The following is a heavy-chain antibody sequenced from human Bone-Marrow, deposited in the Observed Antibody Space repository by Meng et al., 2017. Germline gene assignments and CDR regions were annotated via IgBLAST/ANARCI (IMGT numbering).Heavy chain of an antibody. CDR2: INPNSGGT. CDR1: GYTFTGYY. J-gene: IGHJ3*02. V-gene: IGHV1-2*06. Sequence: ASVKVSCKASGYTFTGYYMHWVRQAPGQGLEWMGRINPNSGGTNYAQKFQGRVTMTRDTSISTAYMELSRLRSDDTAVYYCARGGAGEYYYDGSGYYSAFDIWGQGTMVTVSS. D-gene: IGHD3-22*01. CDR3: ARGGAGEYYYDGSGYYSAFDI.